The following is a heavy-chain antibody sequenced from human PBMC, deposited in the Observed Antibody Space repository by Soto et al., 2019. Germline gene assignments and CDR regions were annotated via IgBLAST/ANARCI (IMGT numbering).Heavy chain of an antibody. CDR3: ARDPSNTSGNKLYHDY. V-gene: IGHV1-18*04. D-gene: IGHD3-16*02. J-gene: IGHJ4*02. CDR1: GYTYSRYG. Sequence: QVHLVQSGAEVKTPGASVRVSCKASGYTYSRYGISWVRQAPGQGLEWMGWISAVNHDTNYVQKFQGRLTMATDTSTSTAIMELRSLTSDDTAVYYCARDPSNTSGNKLYHDYWGQGTLVTVSA. CDR2: ISAVNHDT.